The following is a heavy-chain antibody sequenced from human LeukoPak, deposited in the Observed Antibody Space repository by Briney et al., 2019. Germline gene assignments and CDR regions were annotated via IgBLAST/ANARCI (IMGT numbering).Heavy chain of an antibody. J-gene: IGHJ6*03. V-gene: IGHV1-46*01. CDR3: ARDGCSSTSCYGVYYYYYYMDV. CDR1: GYTFTSYY. D-gene: IGHD2-2*01. Sequence: GASAKVSCKASGYTFTSYYMHWVRQAPGQGLEWMGIINPSGGSTSYAQKFQGRVTMTRDMSTSTVYMELSSLRSEDTAVYYCARDGCSSTSCYGVYYYYYYMDVWGKGTTVTVSS. CDR2: INPSGGST.